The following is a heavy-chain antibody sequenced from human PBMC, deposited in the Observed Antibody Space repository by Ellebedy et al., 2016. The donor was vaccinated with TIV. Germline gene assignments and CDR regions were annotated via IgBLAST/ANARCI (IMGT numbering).Heavy chain of an antibody. CDR2: IIPLYGTT. Sequence: ASVKVSXKASGYTFTNYYMHWVRQAPGQGLEWMGGIIPLYGTTNYAERFQDRLTITANKSTSTVYMELRSLRVEDTAVFYCARDLDYYDSDVNSLLYGMDVWGQGTTVTVSS. CDR3: ARDLDYYDSDVNSLLYGMDV. V-gene: IGHV1-46*01. CDR1: GYTFTNYY. J-gene: IGHJ6*02. D-gene: IGHD3-22*01.